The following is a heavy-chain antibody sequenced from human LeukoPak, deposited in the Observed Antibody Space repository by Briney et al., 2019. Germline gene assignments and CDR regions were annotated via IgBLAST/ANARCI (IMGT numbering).Heavy chain of an antibody. CDR3: ARERDSEWLPRSYYFDY. V-gene: IGHV4-39*07. CDR2: IYYSGST. CDR1: GGSISSSSYY. J-gene: IGHJ4*02. D-gene: IGHD5-24*01. Sequence: SETLSLTCTVSGGSISSSSYYWGWIRQPPGKGLEWIGNIYYSGSTYYNPSLKSRFTISVDTSKNQFSLKLSSVTAADTAVYYCARERDSEWLPRSYYFDYWGQGTLVTVSS.